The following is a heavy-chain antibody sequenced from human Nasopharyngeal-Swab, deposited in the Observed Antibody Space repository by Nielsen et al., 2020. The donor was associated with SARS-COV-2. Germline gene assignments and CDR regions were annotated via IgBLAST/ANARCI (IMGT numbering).Heavy chain of an antibody. CDR3: AKDRGVAPVY. CDR2: IYSGGSST. Sequence: GESLKISCAASGFTFSSYAMSWVRQAPGKGLEWVSVIYSGGSSTYYADSVKGRFTISRDNSKNTLYLQMNSLRAEDTAVYYCAKDRGVAPVYWGQGTLVTVSS. CDR1: GFTFSSYA. D-gene: IGHD2-15*01. V-gene: IGHV3-23*03. J-gene: IGHJ4*02.